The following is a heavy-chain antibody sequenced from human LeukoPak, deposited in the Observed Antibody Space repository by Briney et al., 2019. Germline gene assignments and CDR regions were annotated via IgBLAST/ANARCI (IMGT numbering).Heavy chain of an antibody. CDR2: IIPIFGTA. CDR3: ARSRDGYNYWNNAFDI. V-gene: IGHV1-69*05. CDR1: GGTFSSYA. J-gene: IGHJ3*02. D-gene: IGHD5-24*01. Sequence: GASVKVSCKASGGTFSSYAISWVRQAPGQGLEWMGGIIPIFGTANYAQKFQGRVTITTDESTSTASMELSSLRSEDTAVYYCARSRDGYNYWNNAFDIWGQGTMVTVSS.